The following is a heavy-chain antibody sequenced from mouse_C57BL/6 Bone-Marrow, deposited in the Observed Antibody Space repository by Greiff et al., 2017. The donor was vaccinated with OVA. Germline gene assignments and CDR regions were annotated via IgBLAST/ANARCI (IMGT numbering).Heavy chain of an antibody. CDR3: ARVGSFGY. CDR1: GYTFTDYY. J-gene: IGHJ2*01. CDR2: INPNNGGT. Sequence: VQLQQSGPELVKPGASVKISCKASGYTFTDYYMTWVKQSHGKSLEWIGDINPNNGGTSYNQKFKGKATLTVDKSSSTAYMELRSLTSEDSAVDYCARVGSFGYWGQGTTLTVSS. V-gene: IGHV1-26*01.